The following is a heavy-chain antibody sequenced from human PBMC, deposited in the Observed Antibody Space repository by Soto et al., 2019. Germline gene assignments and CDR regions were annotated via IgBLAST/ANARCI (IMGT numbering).Heavy chain of an antibody. CDR1: GGTFSSYA. V-gene: IGHV1-69*12. J-gene: IGHJ4*02. Sequence: QVQLVQSGAEVKKPGSSVKVSCKASGGTFSSYAISWVRQAPGQGLEWMGGIIPIFGAANYGQKFQGRGTITEDDHTSTAYMELSRLRSEDTAVYYCARYTGTTFDYWGQGTLVTVSS. CDR2: IIPIFGAA. CDR3: ARYTGTTFDY. D-gene: IGHD1-7*01.